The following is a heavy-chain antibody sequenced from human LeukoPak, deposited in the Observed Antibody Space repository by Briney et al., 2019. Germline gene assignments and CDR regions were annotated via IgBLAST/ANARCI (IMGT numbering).Heavy chain of an antibody. J-gene: IGHJ2*01. CDR1: GGSISSSNW. D-gene: IGHD4-17*01. Sequence: PSETLSLTCAVSGGSISSSNWWSWVRQPPGKGLEWIGESYHSGSTNYNPSLKSRVTISVDKSKNQFSLKLSSVTAADTAVYYCARDGVGGVYGDYGYFDLWGRGTLVTVSS. CDR3: ARDGVGGVYGDYGYFDL. CDR2: SYHSGST. V-gene: IGHV4-4*02.